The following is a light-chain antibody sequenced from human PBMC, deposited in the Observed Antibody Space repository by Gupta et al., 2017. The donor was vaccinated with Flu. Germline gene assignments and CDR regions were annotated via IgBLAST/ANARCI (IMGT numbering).Light chain of an antibody. Sequence: QSAPTQPRSVSGSPGQSVTISCTGTSNDVGGYDRVSWYKQRPGKAPKLILYDVTERPSGVPGRFSGSKSGNTASLTISGLQADDEADYYCSSHAGRVTWVFGTGTTVTVL. V-gene: IGLV2-11*01. CDR3: SSHAGRVTWV. J-gene: IGLJ1*01. CDR2: DVT. CDR1: SNDVGGYDR.